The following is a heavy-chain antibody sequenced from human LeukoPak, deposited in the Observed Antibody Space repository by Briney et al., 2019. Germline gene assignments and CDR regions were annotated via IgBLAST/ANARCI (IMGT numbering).Heavy chain of an antibody. J-gene: IGHJ4*02. Sequence: RVSGPTLVNPTQTLTLTCTFSGFSLSTSGMCVSWIRQPPGKALEWLARIDWDDDTYYSTSLKTRLTISNDTSKNQVVLTMINMDPVDTATYYCARTSYSSSSVFFDYWGQGTLVTVSS. CDR2: IDWDDDT. D-gene: IGHD6-6*01. CDR3: ARTSYSSSSVFFDY. CDR1: GFSLSTSGMC. V-gene: IGHV2-70*11.